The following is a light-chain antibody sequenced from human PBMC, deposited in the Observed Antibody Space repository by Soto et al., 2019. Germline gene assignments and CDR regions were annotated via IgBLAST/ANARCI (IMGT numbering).Light chain of an antibody. CDR2: AAS. J-gene: IGKJ4*01. Sequence: DIQMTQSPSSLSASVGDRVTITCRASQSVSRYLSWYQRKPGKAPKLLIYAASILQSGVPSRFSGSGSGTDFTLTISSQQPEDFATYYCQQSYNTPLTFGGGTKVE. CDR3: QQSYNTPLT. CDR1: QSVSRY. V-gene: IGKV1-39*01.